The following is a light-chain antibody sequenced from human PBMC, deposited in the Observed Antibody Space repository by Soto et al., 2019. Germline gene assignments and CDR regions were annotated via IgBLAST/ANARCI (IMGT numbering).Light chain of an antibody. J-gene: IGKJ4*01. Sequence: IVMTQSPATLSVSPGEGAKISCRASQSVNSNLAWYQMRPGQDPRILFYAASTRATGVPARFSGSGSGTDFNLTISRLQSEDFAVYECQHYNNWTLTFGGGTKVDIK. CDR3: QHYNNWTLT. CDR2: AAS. V-gene: IGKV3D-15*01. CDR1: QSVNSN.